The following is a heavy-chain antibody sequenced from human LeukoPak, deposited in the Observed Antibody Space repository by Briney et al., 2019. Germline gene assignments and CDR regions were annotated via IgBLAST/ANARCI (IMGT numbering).Heavy chain of an antibody. J-gene: IGHJ3*02. CDR3: ARPHNSSLDNAFDI. CDR2: IYTRGNK. CDR1: GFVVSDTF. Sequence: GGSLRLSCAASGFVVSDTFMSWFRQAPGKGLEWVSVIYTRGNKFYADSVKGRFTISRDNSENTPYLQMNNLRAEDTAVYYCARPHNSSLDNAFDIWGQGTRVTVSS. V-gene: IGHV3-53*01. D-gene: IGHD6-13*01.